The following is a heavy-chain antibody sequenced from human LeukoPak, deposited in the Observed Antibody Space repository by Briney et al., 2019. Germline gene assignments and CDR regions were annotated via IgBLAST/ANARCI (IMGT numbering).Heavy chain of an antibody. V-gene: IGHV1-46*01. J-gene: IGHJ4*02. CDR2: INPSGGST. CDR1: GYTFTSYY. Sequence: ASVKVSCEASGYTFTSYYMHWVRQAPGQGLEWMGIINPSGGSTSYAQKFQGRVTMTRDTSTSTVYMELSSLRSEDTAVYYCARDPGPTYCGGDCHVLGFDYWGQGTLVTVSS. CDR3: ARDPGPTYCGGDCHVLGFDY. D-gene: IGHD2-21*02.